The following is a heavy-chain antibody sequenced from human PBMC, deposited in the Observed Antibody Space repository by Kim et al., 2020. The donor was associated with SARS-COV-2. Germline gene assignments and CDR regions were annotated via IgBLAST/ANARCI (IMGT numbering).Heavy chain of an antibody. CDR3: ARDTKPYGGNTAAFYYYYGMDV. Sequence: SVKVSCKASGGTFSSYTISWVRQAPGQGLEWMGRIIPILGIANYAQKFQGRVTITADKSTSTAYMELSSLRSEDTAVYYCARDTKPYGGNTAAFYYYYGMDVWGQGTTVTVSS. D-gene: IGHD4-17*01. V-gene: IGHV1-69*04. J-gene: IGHJ6*02. CDR2: IIPILGIA. CDR1: GGTFSSYT.